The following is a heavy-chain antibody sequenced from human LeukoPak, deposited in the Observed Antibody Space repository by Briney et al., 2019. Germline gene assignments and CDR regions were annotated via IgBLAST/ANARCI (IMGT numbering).Heavy chain of an antibody. D-gene: IGHD3-3*01. CDR1: GGSISSCGYY. Sequence: SQTLSLTCIVSGGSISSCGYYWGWIHQHPGKGLEWIRYIYYSGSTYYNPSLKSRVTISVDTSKNKFSLRLSSVSAANTALYYCARGNLNTLTTIFTYWGQGTPATASS. CDR3: ARGNLNTLTTIFTY. V-gene: IGHV4-31*03. J-gene: IGHJ4*02. CDR2: IYYSGST.